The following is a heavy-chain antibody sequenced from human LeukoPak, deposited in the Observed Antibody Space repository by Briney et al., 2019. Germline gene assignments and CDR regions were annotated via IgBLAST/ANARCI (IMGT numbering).Heavy chain of an antibody. J-gene: IGHJ4*02. CDR3: ARDAGTGNFDY. Sequence: GGSLRLSCAASGFTFGTYAMNWVRQAPGKGLEWVSYISRSSSTIYYADSVKGRFTISRDNAKNSLYVQMNGLRDEDTAVYYCARDAGTGNFDYWGQGTLVSVSS. CDR2: ISRSSSTI. CDR1: GFTFGTYA. D-gene: IGHD1-1*01. V-gene: IGHV3-48*02.